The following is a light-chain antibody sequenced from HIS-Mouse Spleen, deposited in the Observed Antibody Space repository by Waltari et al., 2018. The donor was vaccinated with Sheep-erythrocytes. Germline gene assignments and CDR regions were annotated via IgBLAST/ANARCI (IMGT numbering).Light chain of an antibody. J-gene: IGKJ2*01. CDR3: QQSYSTPYN. CDR2: AAS. CDR1: QSISSY. V-gene: IGKV1-39*01. Sequence: DIQMTQSPSSLSASVGDRVTITCRASQSISSYFNWYQQKPGKAPKLLIYAASSLQSGVPSRFSGSGSGTDFTLTISSLQPEDSATYYCQQSYSTPYNFGQGTKLEIK.